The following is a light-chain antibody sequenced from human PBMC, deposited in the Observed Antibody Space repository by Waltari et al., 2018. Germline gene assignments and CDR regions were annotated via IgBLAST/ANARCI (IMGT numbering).Light chain of an antibody. J-gene: IGLJ1*01. CDR1: SSNIGSNT. V-gene: IGLV1-44*01. CDR3: AAWDDSLNGLYV. Sequence: QSVLTQPPSASGTPGQRVTIPCSGSSSNIGSNTVNWYQQLPGTAPKLLIYSNNQWPSGVPDRFSGSKSGTSASLAISGLQSEDEADYYCAAWDDSLNGLYVFGTGTKVTVL. CDR2: SNN.